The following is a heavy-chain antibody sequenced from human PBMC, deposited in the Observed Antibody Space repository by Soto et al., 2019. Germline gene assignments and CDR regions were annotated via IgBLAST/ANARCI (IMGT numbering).Heavy chain of an antibody. J-gene: IGHJ5*02. D-gene: IGHD4-17*01. CDR2: ISSNGDST. CDR3: VHPRSTVQIPPT. V-gene: IGHV3-64D*06. CDR1: GFTFSMFS. Sequence: GGSLRLSCSSSGFTFSMFSMHWVRQAPGKGLEYVSGISSNGDSTYYADSVKGRFTISRDNSKNTLYLQMSSLRAVDTAVYYCVHPRSTVQIPPTWGQGTLVTVSS.